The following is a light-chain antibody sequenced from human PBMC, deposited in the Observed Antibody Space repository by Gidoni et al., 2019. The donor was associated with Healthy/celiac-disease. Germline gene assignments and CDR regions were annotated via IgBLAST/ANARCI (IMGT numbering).Light chain of an antibody. CDR3: QQYGSSPYT. J-gene: IGKJ2*01. CDR1: QSVSSSY. Sequence: EIVLTQSPGTLSLSPGESATLSGRASQSVSSSYLAWYQQKPGQAPRLLIYGASSRATGIPDRFSGSGSGTDFTLTISRLEPEDFAVYYCQQYGSSPYTFGQETKLEIK. CDR2: GAS. V-gene: IGKV3-20*01.